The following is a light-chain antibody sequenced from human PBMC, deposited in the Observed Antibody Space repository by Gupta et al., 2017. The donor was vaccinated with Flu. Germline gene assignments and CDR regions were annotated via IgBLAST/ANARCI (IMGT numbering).Light chain of an antibody. Sequence: DFVMNQSPDFLTVSLAERATINCKSSSTVLSPANNKNHLAWYQFKPGHPPKMLINWASVRQSGVPDRFIGSGSATDFSLTITAVQAEDVAVYYCQQVDCDPFIFGGGTKVE. CDR3: QQVDCDPFI. CDR2: WAS. V-gene: IGKV4-1*01. CDR1: STVLSPANNKNH. J-gene: IGKJ4*01.